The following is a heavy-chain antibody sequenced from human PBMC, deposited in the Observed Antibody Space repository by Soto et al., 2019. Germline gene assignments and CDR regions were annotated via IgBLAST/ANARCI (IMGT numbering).Heavy chain of an antibody. CDR1: GYTFTRYD. V-gene: IGHV1-8*01. D-gene: IGHD6-13*01. Sequence: FSCNASGYTFTRYDINWVRHATGQGLEWMGWMNPNSGNTGYAQKFQGRVTMTRNTSISTAYMELSSLRSEDTAVYYCARSYSSSWYLMVSYYYGMDVWGQGTTVTVSS. CDR2: MNPNSGNT. J-gene: IGHJ6*02. CDR3: ARSYSSSWYLMVSYYYGMDV.